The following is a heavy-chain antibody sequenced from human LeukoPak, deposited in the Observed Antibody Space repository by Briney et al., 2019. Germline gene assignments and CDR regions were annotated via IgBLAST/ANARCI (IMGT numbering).Heavy chain of an antibody. D-gene: IGHD6-13*01. CDR1: GGPISSYY. J-gene: IGHJ3*02. CDR3: ARSGSSSWHHDAFDI. Sequence: SETLSLTCTVSGGPISSYYWSWIRQSPGKGLEWIGYIYYTGSTNYNPSLKSRVTISVDTSKNQFSLKLSSVTAADTAVYYCARSGSSSWHHDAFDIWGQGTMVTVSS. CDR2: IYYTGST. V-gene: IGHV4-59*12.